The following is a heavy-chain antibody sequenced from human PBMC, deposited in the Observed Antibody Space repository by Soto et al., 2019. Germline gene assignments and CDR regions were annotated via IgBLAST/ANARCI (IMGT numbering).Heavy chain of an antibody. CDR1: GGSISSYY. J-gene: IGHJ6*02. CDR3: ARVGYYGSGSYYGPVYYYYGMDV. Sequence: PSETLSLTCTVSGGSISSYYWSWIRQPPGKGLEWIGYIYYSGSTNYNPSLKSRVTISVDTSKNQFSLKLSSVTAADTAVYYCARVGYYGSGSYYGPVYYYYGMDVWGQGTTVTVSS. CDR2: IYYSGST. D-gene: IGHD3-10*01. V-gene: IGHV4-59*01.